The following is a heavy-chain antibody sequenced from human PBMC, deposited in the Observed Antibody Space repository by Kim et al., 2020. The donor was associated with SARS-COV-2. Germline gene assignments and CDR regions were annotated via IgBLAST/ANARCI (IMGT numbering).Heavy chain of an antibody. D-gene: IGHD5-12*01. CDR1: GFTFSSYS. V-gene: IGHV3-48*04. CDR2: ISSSSSTI. J-gene: IGHJ4*02. CDR3: AREPPRVGYGSFFDY. Sequence: GGSLRLSCAASGFTFSSYSMNWVRQAPGKGLEWVSYISSSSSTIYYADSVKGRFTISRDNAKNSLYLQMNSLRAEDTAVYYCAREPPRVGYGSFFDYWGQGTLVTVSS.